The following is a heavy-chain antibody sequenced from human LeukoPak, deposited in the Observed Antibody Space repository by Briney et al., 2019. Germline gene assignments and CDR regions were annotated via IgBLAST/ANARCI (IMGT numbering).Heavy chain of an antibody. V-gene: IGHV3-49*04. D-gene: IGHD3-10*01. Sequence: GGPLRLSCTTSGFTFGDYGMSWVRQAPGKGLEWVGFIRSKAYGGTTENAASVKGRFTISRDDSKSIAYLQMNSLKTEDTAVYYCTGSFGELTFFDYWGLGTLVTVSS. J-gene: IGHJ4*02. CDR3: TGSFGELTFFDY. CDR1: GFTFGDYG. CDR2: IRSKAYGGTT.